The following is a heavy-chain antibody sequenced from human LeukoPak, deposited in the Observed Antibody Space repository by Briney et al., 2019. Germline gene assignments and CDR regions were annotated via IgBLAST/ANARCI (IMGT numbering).Heavy chain of an antibody. Sequence: GGSLRLSCAASGFTFSSYAMSLVRQAPGKGLEWVSAISGSGGSTYYADSVKGRFTISRDNSKNTLYLQMNSLRAEDTAVYYCAKADSSGYIFDYWGQGTLVTVSS. J-gene: IGHJ4*02. CDR1: GFTFSSYA. CDR3: AKADSSGYIFDY. V-gene: IGHV3-23*01. D-gene: IGHD3-22*01. CDR2: ISGSGGST.